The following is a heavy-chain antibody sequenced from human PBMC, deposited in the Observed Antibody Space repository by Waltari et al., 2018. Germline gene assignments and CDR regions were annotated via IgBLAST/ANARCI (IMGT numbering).Heavy chain of an antibody. CDR1: GCNFSNSA. D-gene: IGHD1-26*01. CDR2: IIPTLNIA. V-gene: IGHV1-69*04. CDR3: ASETSVGHYLDY. J-gene: IGHJ4*02. Sequence: QVQLVQSGAEGKKPGFQAKVSCRAPGCNFSNSAITCVRQAPGQGFEWMGRIIPTLNIAKYAQKIQGRVTIPSDESTSTSYMELSSLRFEDTAVYYCASETSVGHYLDYWGQGALVTVSS.